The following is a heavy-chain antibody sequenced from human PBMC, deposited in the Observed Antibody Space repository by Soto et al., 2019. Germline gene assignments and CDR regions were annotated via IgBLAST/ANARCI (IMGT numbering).Heavy chain of an antibody. CDR1: GFTFSSYG. CDR2: IWYDGSNK. Sequence: ESGGGVVQPGRSLRLSCAASGFTFSSYGMHWVRQAPGKGLEWVAVIWYDGSNKYYADSVKGRFTISRDNSKNTLYLQMNSLRAEDTAVYYCARVSGNSGSYYFDYWGQGTLVTVSS. J-gene: IGHJ4*02. CDR3: ARVSGNSGSYYFDY. D-gene: IGHD1-26*01. V-gene: IGHV3-33*01.